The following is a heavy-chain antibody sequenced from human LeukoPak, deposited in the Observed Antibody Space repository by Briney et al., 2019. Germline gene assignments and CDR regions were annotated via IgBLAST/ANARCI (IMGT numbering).Heavy chain of an antibody. Sequence: PSETLSLTCTVSGGSISSSSYYWGWIRQPPGKGLEWIGSIYYSGSTYYNPSLKSRVTVSVDTSKNQFSLRLSSVTAADTAVYYCASTRRDGYPFDYWGQGTLVTVSS. CDR2: IYYSGST. J-gene: IGHJ4*02. CDR3: ASTRRDGYPFDY. CDR1: GGSISSSSYY. D-gene: IGHD5-24*01. V-gene: IGHV4-39*07.